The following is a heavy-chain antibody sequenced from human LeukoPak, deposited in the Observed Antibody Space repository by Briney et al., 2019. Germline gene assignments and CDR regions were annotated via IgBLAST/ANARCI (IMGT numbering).Heavy chain of an antibody. CDR1: GLTFRHYA. J-gene: IGHJ6*02. Sequence: GGSLRLSCAASGLTFRHYAMSWVRQAPGKGLEWVSTITNGGGSTYYADSVKGRFTISRDNSKNTLYLQMNSLRAEDTAVYYCAKDESYYGSGGRDVWGQGTTVTVSS. CDR2: ITNGGGST. CDR3: AKDESYYGSGGRDV. D-gene: IGHD3-10*01. V-gene: IGHV3-23*01.